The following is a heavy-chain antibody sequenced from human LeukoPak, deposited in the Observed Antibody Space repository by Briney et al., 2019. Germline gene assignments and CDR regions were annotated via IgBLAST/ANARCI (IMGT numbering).Heavy chain of an antibody. CDR1: GYSISSGYY. CDR3: ARHGVLRFLEWFHWFDP. CDR2: TYHSGST. Sequence: SEALSLTCAVSGYSISSGYYWGWIRQPPGKGLEWIGSTYHSGSTYYNPSLKSRVTISVDTSKNQFSLKLSSVTAADTAVYYCARHGVLRFLEWFHWFDPWGQGTLVTVSS. D-gene: IGHD3-3*01. V-gene: IGHV4-38-2*01. J-gene: IGHJ5*02.